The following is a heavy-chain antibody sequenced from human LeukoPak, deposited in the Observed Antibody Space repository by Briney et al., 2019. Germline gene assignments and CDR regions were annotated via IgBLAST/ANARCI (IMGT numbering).Heavy chain of an antibody. D-gene: IGHD5-18*01. CDR3: ARGTQIGGAMVTCNY. CDR1: GFTFSSYS. V-gene: IGHV3-21*01. Sequence: GGTLRLSCAASGFTFSSYSMNWVRQAPGKGLEWVSSISSSSSYIYYADSVKGRFTISRDNAKNSLYLQMNSLRAEDTAVYYCARGTQIGGAMVTCNYWGQGTLVTVSS. CDR2: ISSSSSYI. J-gene: IGHJ4*02.